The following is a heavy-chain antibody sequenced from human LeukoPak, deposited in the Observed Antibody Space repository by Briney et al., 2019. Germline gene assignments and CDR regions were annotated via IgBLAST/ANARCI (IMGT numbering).Heavy chain of an antibody. Sequence: SETLSLTCTVSGGTISSYYWSWIRQPAGKGLEWIGRVYISGSTNYNPSLKSRVTMSVDTSKNQFSLKLSSVTAADTAVYYCARTWQWLPFDYWGQGTLVTVSS. D-gene: IGHD6-19*01. CDR1: GGTISSYY. V-gene: IGHV4-4*07. CDR2: VYISGST. CDR3: ARTWQWLPFDY. J-gene: IGHJ4*02.